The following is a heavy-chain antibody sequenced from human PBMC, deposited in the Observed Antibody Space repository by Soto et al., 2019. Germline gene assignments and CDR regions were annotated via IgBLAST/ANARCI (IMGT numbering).Heavy chain of an antibody. Sequence: GGSLRLSCAASGFTSSSYSMNWVRQAPGKGLEWVSSISSSSSYIYYADSVKGRFTISRDKAKNSLYLQMNSLRAEDTAVYYCARVGTGGVFGFDYWGQGTLVTVSS. J-gene: IGHJ4*02. V-gene: IGHV3-21*01. CDR1: GFTSSSYS. CDR3: ARVGTGGVFGFDY. CDR2: ISSSSSYI. D-gene: IGHD3-16*01.